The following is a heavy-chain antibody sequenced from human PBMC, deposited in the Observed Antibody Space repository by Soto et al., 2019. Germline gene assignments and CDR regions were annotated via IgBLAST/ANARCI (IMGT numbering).Heavy chain of an antibody. CDR1: GYTFTGHY. D-gene: IGHD3-10*01. Sequence: QVQLVQSGAEVKKPGASVKVSCKASGYTFTGHYMHWVRQAPGQGLEWMGWINPNSIGTNYAQKFQGRVTMTRDTSISTAFMELIRLRSDDTAVYYCAREPMVRAAHGFDIWGQGTMVTVSS. V-gene: IGHV1-2*02. J-gene: IGHJ3*02. CDR2: INPNSIGT. CDR3: AREPMVRAAHGFDI.